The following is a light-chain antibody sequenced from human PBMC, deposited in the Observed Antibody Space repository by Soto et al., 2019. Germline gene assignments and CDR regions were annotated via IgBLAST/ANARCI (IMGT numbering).Light chain of an antibody. V-gene: IGKV3-15*01. J-gene: IGKJ2*01. CDR1: QSVSSN. CDR3: QQYKNLPQT. Sequence: EIVMTQSPATLSVSPGERATLSCRARQSVSSNLAWYQQKPGQAPRLLIYGASTRATGIPARLSGSGSGTEFTLTISSLHSEDCAVYYCQQYKNLPQTFGQGTKLEIK. CDR2: GAS.